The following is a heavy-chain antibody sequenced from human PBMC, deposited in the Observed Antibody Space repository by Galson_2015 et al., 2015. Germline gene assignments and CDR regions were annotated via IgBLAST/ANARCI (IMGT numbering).Heavy chain of an antibody. J-gene: IGHJ3*02. V-gene: IGHV6-1*01. CDR2: TYYRSKWSD. Sequence: CAISGDSVSSNIAVWNGIRQSPSRGLEWLGGTYYRSKWSDNYAVSVKSRITINPDTSKNQFSLQLNSVTPEDTALYYCARGNEAFDMWGQGTMVTVSS. CDR1: GDSVSSNIAV. D-gene: IGHD4-23*01. CDR3: ARGNEAFDM.